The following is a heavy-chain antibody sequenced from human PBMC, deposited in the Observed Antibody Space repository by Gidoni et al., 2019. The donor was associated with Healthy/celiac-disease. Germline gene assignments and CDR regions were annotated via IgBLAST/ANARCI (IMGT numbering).Heavy chain of an antibody. CDR1: GFTFSSYA. J-gene: IGHJ4*02. V-gene: IGHV3-23*01. D-gene: IGHD3-16*02. Sequence: EVQLLASGGGLVQPGGPLRLSCAASGFTFSSYAMAWVRQAPGKGLEWVSGISGSGGSTYYADAVKGRFTISRDNAKNTVYLQMNSLRAEDTAVYYCAKDSGDYIWGTYRYFDYWGQGTLVTVSS. CDR3: AKDSGDYIWGTYRYFDY. CDR2: ISGSGGST.